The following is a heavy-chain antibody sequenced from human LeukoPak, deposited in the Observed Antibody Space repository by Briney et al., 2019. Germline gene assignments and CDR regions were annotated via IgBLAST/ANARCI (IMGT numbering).Heavy chain of an antibody. V-gene: IGHV4-34*01. Sequence: SETLSLTCAVYGGSFSGYYWSWIRQPPGKGLEWIGEINHSGSTNYNPSLKGRVTISVDTSKNQFSLKLSSVTAADTAVYYCARAGDSSSWYYFDYWGQGTLVTVSS. J-gene: IGHJ4*02. CDR1: GGSFSGYY. CDR2: INHSGST. D-gene: IGHD6-13*01. CDR3: ARAGDSSSWYYFDY.